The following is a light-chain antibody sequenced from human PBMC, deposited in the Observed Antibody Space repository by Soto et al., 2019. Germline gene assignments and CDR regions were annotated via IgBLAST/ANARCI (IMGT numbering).Light chain of an antibody. J-gene: IGKJ1*01. CDR3: QQYGSSPET. CDR2: GAS. Sequence: EMVLTQSPDTLSLSPGKRATLSCRASQTVSSNFLAWYQQRPGQAPRLLIYGASSRAAGIPDRFSGSGSGTDFTLTISRLEPEDLAVYYCQQYGSSPETFGQGTKVEIQ. V-gene: IGKV3-20*01. CDR1: QTVSSNF.